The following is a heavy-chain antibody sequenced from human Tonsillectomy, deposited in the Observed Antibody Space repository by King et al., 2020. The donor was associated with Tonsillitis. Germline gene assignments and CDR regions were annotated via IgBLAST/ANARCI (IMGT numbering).Heavy chain of an antibody. D-gene: IGHD3-10*01. J-gene: IGHJ6*02. Sequence: QLVQSGAEVKKPGESLKISCKGSGYSFTRNWIGWVRQMPGKGLEWMEIIYPGDSDTRYSPSFQGQVTISAHKYISTTYLQWSSLKASDTAMYYCARLGTLVRGVMYDYYGMDVWGQGPTVTVSS. V-gene: IGHV5-51*01. CDR2: IYPGDSDT. CDR3: ARLGTLVRGVMYDYYGMDV. CDR1: GYSFTRNW.